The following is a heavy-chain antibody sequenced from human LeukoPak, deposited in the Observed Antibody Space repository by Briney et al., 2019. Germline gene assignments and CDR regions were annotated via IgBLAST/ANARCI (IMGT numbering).Heavy chain of an antibody. CDR2: IEPHGSET. J-gene: IGHJ4*02. Sequence: GGSLRLSCAASGFTFSTSWMTWVRQSPGKGLEWVANIEPHGSETYYVDPVKGRFTISRDNAKNSLYLQVNSLRAEDTALYDCVRFPYEAADGDWGPGTLVIVS. V-gene: IGHV3-7*01. CDR3: VRFPYEAADGD. CDR1: GFTFSTSW. D-gene: IGHD6-13*01.